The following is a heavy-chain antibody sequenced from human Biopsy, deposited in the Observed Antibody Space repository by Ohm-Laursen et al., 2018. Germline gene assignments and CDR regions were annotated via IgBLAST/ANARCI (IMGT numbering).Heavy chain of an antibody. CDR1: GGSISSRNHY. J-gene: IGHJ4*02. CDR3: ARHSLDDFWSGAHYYFDY. CDR2: VYYSGST. V-gene: IGHV4-39*01. Sequence: SDTLSLTCSVSGGSISSRNHYWGWLRQPPGKGLEWIGHVYYSGSTFYNSSLESRVTVSVDMSKNQFHLRLTSMSASDKAVYYCARHSLDDFWSGAHYYFDYWGLGTLVTVSS. D-gene: IGHD3-3*01.